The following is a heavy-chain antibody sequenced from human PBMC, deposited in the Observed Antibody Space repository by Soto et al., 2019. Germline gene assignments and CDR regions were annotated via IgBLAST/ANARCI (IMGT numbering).Heavy chain of an antibody. CDR2: IIPIFGTA. J-gene: IGHJ6*03. CDR3: GRGPGGAVTTSSYYYYINV. Sequence: QVQLVQSGAEVKKPGSSVKVSCKVSGGTFSRYAINWVRQAPGQGLEWMGGIIPIFGTADYAQKFQGRVTIPAEESTSTAYMELSSLRFEDPALYYCGRGPGGAVTTSSYYYYINVWGKGTTVTVSS. D-gene: IGHD4-4*01. CDR1: GGTFSRYA. V-gene: IGHV1-69*01.